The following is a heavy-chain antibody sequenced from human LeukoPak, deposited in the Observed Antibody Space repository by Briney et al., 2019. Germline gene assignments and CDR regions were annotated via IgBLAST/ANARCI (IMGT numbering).Heavy chain of an antibody. D-gene: IGHD1-14*01. CDR1: GYTFTSYG. V-gene: IGHV1-18*01. J-gene: IGHJ3*02. CDR3: ARDRNNRDAFDI. Sequence: ASVKVSCKASGYTFTSYGISWVRQAPGQGLEWMGWISAYNGNTNYAQRLQGRVTMTTDTSTSTAYMELRSLRSDDTAVYYCARDRNNRDAFDIWGQGTMVTVSS. CDR2: ISAYNGNT.